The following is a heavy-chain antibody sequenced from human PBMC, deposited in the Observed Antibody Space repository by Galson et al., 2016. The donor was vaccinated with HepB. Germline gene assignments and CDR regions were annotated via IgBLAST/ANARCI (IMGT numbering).Heavy chain of an antibody. CDR2: XXYXXXNK. V-gene: IGHV3-30*18. D-gene: IGHD6-13*01. CDR1: GFTFSDFY. J-gene: IGHJ6*03. Sequence: SLRLSCAASGFTFSDFYMAWIRQAPGKGXXXVAXXXYXXXNKXXXDSXXXRFHISRXKSKNTLXRQMNTXGAGXXAVYYWAKRSIAAAGPHYYYMDVWGKGTTXTVSS. CDR3: AKRSIAAAGPHYYYMDV.